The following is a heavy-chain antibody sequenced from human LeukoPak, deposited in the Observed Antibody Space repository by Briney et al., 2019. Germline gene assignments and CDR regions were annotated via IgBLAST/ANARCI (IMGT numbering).Heavy chain of an antibody. D-gene: IGHD6-19*01. V-gene: IGHV3-66*01. CDR2: IYSGGST. CDR1: GFTVSSNY. CDR3: AREGIAVAGTGSGY. Sequence: GGSLRLSCAASGFTVSSNYMSWVRQAPGKGLEWVSVIYSGGSTYYADSVKGRFTISRDNSKNTLYLQMNSLRAEDTAVYYCAREGIAVAGTGSGYWGQGTLVTVSS. J-gene: IGHJ4*02.